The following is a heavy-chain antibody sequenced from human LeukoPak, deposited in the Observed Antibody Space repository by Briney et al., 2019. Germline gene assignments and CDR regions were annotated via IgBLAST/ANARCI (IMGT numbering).Heavy chain of an antibody. CDR1: GYTFTGYY. CDR2: INPNSGGT. J-gene: IGHJ4*02. CDR3: ARDRELRWDFDY. D-gene: IGHD4-23*01. V-gene: IGHV1-2*02. Sequence: ASVKVSCKASGYTFTGYYMHWVRQAPGQGLEWVGWINPNSGGTNYAQKFQGRVTMTRDTSISTAYMELSRLRSDDTAVYYCARDRELRWDFDYWGQGTLVTVSS.